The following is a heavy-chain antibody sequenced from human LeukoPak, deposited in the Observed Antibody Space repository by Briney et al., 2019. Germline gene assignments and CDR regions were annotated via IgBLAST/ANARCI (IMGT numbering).Heavy chain of an antibody. D-gene: IGHD3-16*02. CDR3: ASFQTPKSSCYFDY. Sequence: SETLSLTCLVSGGSISSTSYYWGWIRQPPGKGLEWIGSIYYSGSTYYNPSLKSRVTISVDTSKNQFSLKLSSVTAADTAVYYCASFQTPKSSCYFDYWGQGTLVTVSS. CDR2: IYYSGST. CDR1: GGSISSTSYY. V-gene: IGHV4-39*07. J-gene: IGHJ4*02.